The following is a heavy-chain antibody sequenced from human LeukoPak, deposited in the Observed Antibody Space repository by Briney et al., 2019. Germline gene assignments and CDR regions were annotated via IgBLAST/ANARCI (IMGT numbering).Heavy chain of an antibody. V-gene: IGHV1-18*01. D-gene: IGHD1-26*01. CDR2: ISTYNGNT. Sequence: GASVKVSCKASGYTFTSYDISWVRQAPGQGLGWVGWISTYNGNTNYAQKLQGRVTMTTDTITTTAYMELRSLRSDDTAVYYCARDHSGNWFDPWGQGTLVTVSS. CDR1: GYTFTSYD. J-gene: IGHJ5*02. CDR3: ARDHSGNWFDP.